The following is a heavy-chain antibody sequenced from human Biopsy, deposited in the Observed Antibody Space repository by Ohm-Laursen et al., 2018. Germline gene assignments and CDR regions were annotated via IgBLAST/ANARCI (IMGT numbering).Heavy chain of an antibody. CDR3: ALQSVAQMKNFDY. CDR1: GFSFTGYY. V-gene: IGHV1-2*02. D-gene: IGHD6-19*01. J-gene: IGHJ4*02. Sequence: SSVKVSCKASGFSFTGYYIHWVRQAPGQGLEWMGWISPKSGDTNYAHKFQGNINMTRDTSMSTAYMEMSRLRCDDTAVYYCALQSVAQMKNFDYWGQGTLVTVSS. CDR2: ISPKSGDT.